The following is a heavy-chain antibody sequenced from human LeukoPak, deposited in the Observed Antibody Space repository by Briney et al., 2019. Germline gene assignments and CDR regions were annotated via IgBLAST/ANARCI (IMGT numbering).Heavy chain of an antibody. V-gene: IGHV3-9*01. Sequence: GGSLRLSCAASGFTFSSYSMNWVRQAPGKGLEWVSGTSWNSGSIGYTDSVKGRFTISRDNAKNSLYLQMNSLRAGDTALYYCAKDILSGNSLAFDYWGQGTLVTVSS. CDR1: GFTFSSYS. D-gene: IGHD3-3*01. CDR3: AKDILSGNSLAFDY. CDR2: TSWNSGSI. J-gene: IGHJ4*02.